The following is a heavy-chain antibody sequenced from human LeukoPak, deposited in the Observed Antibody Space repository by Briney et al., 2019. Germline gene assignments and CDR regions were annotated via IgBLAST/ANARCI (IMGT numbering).Heavy chain of an antibody. CDR1: GYTLTELS. CDR3: ATVYDFWSGLRAFDI. D-gene: IGHD3-3*01. CDR2: FDPEDGET. Sequence: ASVTVSCKVSGYTLTELSMHWVRQAPGKGLEWMGGFDPEDGETIYAQKFQGRVTMTEDTSTDTAYMELSSLRSEDTAVYYCATVYDFWSGLRAFDIWGQGTMVTVSS. V-gene: IGHV1-24*01. J-gene: IGHJ3*02.